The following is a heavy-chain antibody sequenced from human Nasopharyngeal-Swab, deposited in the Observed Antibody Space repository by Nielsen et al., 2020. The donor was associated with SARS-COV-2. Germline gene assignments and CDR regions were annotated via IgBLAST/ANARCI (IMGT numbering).Heavy chain of an antibody. CDR1: GYSFRTYG. CDR2: IVGSGGSSGSGGNT. CDR3: AKDLRGPYFF. J-gene: IGHJ4*02. D-gene: IGHD2/OR15-2a*01. V-gene: IGHV3-23*01. Sequence: GESLKISCVASGYSFRTYGMSWVRQAPGKGLEWVAAIVGSGGSSGSGGNTYYADSVKGRSTISRDNSKNTLSLQMNSLRAEDTAVYYCAKDLRGPYFFWGQGTLVTVSS.